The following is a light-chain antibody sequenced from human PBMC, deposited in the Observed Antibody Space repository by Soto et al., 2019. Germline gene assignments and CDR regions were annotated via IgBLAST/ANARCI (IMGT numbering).Light chain of an antibody. J-gene: IGKJ5*01. CDR1: QSVSSY. CDR3: QQRSDWPIT. V-gene: IGKV3-11*01. CDR2: NAS. Sequence: EIVLTQSPATLSLSPGERATLSCRASQSVSSYLVWYQQKPGQAPRLLIYNASNRATGIPARFSGSGSGPDFTLTISSLEPEDFAVYYCQQRSDWPITVGQGTRLEIK.